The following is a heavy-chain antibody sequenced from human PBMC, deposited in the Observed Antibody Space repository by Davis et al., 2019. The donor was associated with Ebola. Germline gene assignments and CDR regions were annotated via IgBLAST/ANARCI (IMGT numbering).Heavy chain of an antibody. CDR3: ARMQFDYFDY. D-gene: IGHD3-10*01. V-gene: IGHV3-30*03. J-gene: IGHJ4*02. CDR1: GFTFSSYG. CDR2: ISYDGSNK. Sequence: GESLKISCAASGFTFSSYGMHWVRQAPGKGLEWVAVISYDGSNKYYADSVKGRFTISRDNAKNSLYLQMNSLRAEDTAVYYCARMQFDYFDYWGQGTLVTVSS.